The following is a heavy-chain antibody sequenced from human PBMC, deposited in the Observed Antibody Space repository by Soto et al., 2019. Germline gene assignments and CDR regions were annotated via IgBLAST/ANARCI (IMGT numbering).Heavy chain of an antibody. Sequence: GASVKVSCKASGYTFTSYDINWVRQATGQGLEWMGWMNPNSGNTGYAQKFQGRVTMTRNTSISTAYMELSSLRSEDTAVYYCAKQWLDGDWFDPWGQGTLVNVSS. D-gene: IGHD6-19*01. V-gene: IGHV1-8*01. J-gene: IGHJ5*02. CDR2: MNPNSGNT. CDR3: AKQWLDGDWFDP. CDR1: GYTFTSYD.